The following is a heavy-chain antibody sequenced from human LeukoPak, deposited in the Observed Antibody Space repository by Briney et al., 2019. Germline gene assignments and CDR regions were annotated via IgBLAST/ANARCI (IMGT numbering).Heavy chain of an antibody. CDR2: IYYSGST. Sequence: SETLSLTCTVSGGSISSGDYYWSWIRQPPGKGLEWIGYIYYSGSTYYNPSLKSRVTMSVDTSKNQFSLKLSSVTAADTAVYYCARGLFHPGYYYYYMDVWGKGTTVTVSS. CDR1: GGSISSGDYY. D-gene: IGHD3-10*02. J-gene: IGHJ6*03. V-gene: IGHV4-30-4*01. CDR3: ARGLFHPGYYYYYMDV.